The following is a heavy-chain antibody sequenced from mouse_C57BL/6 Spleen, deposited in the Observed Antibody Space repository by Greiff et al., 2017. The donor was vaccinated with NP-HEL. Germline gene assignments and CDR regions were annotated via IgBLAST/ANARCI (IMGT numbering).Heavy chain of an antibody. CDR3: ARTPKGSYFDY. Sequence: EVKLVESEGGLVQPGSSMKLSCTASGFTFSDYYMAWVRQVPEKGLEWVANINYDGSSTYYLDSLKSRFIISRDNAKNILYLQMSSLKSEDTATYYCARTPKGSYFDYWGQGTTLTVSS. V-gene: IGHV5-16*01. CDR2: INYDGSST. J-gene: IGHJ2*01. CDR1: GFTFSDYY. D-gene: IGHD1-1*01.